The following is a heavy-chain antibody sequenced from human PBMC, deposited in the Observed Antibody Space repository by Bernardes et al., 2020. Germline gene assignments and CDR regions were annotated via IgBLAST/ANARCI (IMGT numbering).Heavy chain of an antibody. D-gene: IGHD1-20*01. J-gene: IGHJ5*02. V-gene: IGHV4-59*01. Sequence: SETLSLTCTVSGGSISSYYWSWIRQPPGKGLEWIGYIYYSGSTNYNPSLKSRVTISVDTSKNQFSLKLSSVTAADTAVYYCASIHKDRITGTSWNWFDPWGQGTLVTVSS. CDR3: ASIHKDRITGTSWNWFDP. CDR2: IYYSGST. CDR1: GGSISSYY.